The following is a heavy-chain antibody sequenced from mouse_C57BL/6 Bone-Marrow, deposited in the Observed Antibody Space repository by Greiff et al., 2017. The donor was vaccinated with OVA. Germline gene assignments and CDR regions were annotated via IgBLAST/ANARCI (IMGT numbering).Heavy chain of an antibody. J-gene: IGHJ4*01. Sequence: QVQLKQPGAELVKPGASVKMSCKASGYTFTSYWITWVKQRPGQGLEWIGDIYPGSGSTNYNEKFKSKATLTVDTSSSTAYMQLSSLTSEDSAVYYCARDYGSSYVGAMDYWGQGTSVTVSS. D-gene: IGHD1-1*01. CDR1: GYTFTSYW. V-gene: IGHV1-55*01. CDR3: ARDYGSSYVGAMDY. CDR2: IYPGSGST.